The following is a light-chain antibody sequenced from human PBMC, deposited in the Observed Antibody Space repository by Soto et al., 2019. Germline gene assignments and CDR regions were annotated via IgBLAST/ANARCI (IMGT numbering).Light chain of an antibody. Sequence: QSALTQPASVSGSTGQSITISCTGTSSDVGGYNNVSWYQQHPGKAPKLMIYEVSNRLSGVSNRFSGSKSGNTASLTISGLQSGDEADYYCSSYTSISTRVFGGGTQLTVL. V-gene: IGLV2-14*01. J-gene: IGLJ2*01. CDR2: EVS. CDR1: SSDVGGYNN. CDR3: SSYTSISTRV.